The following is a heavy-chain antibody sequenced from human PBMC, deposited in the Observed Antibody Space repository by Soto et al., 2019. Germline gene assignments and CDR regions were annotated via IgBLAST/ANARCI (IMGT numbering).Heavy chain of an antibody. CDR2: INHSGST. D-gene: IGHD6-13*01. J-gene: IGHJ4*02. Sequence: QVQLQQWGAGLLKPSETLSLTCAVYGGSFSNYYWIWVRQTPGKGLEWIGEINHSGSTSYNPSLKSRVTISGDTSKNQFSLELISVTAADTAVYYCARLSGSNWYTVAYWGQGTLVTVSS. CDR3: ARLSGSNWYTVAY. V-gene: IGHV4-34*01. CDR1: GGSFSNYY.